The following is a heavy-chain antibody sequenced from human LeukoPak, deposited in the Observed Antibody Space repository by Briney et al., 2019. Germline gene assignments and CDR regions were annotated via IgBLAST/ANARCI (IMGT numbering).Heavy chain of an antibody. CDR3: ARDLGGATRAPFDY. CDR1: GGSISSSSYY. CDR2: IYYSGST. D-gene: IGHD1-26*01. V-gene: IGHV4-39*07. Sequence: SETLSLTCTVSGGSISSSSYYWGWIRQPPGKGLEWTGSIYYSGSTNYNPSLKSRVTISVDMSKNQFSLKLSSVTAADTAVYYCARDLGGATRAPFDYWGQGTLVTVSS. J-gene: IGHJ4*02.